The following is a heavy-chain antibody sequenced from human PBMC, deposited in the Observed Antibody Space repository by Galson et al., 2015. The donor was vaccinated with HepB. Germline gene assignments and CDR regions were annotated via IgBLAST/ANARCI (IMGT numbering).Heavy chain of an antibody. V-gene: IGHV3-30-3*01. CDR1: GFTFSSYA. CDR3: ARDAHQDTAMAPGY. Sequence: SLRLSCAASGFTFSSYAMHWVRQAPGKGLEWVAVISYDGSNKYYADSVKGRFTISRDNSKNTLYLQMNSLRAEDTAVYYCARDAHQDTAMAPGYWGQGTLVTVSS. J-gene: IGHJ4*02. D-gene: IGHD5-18*01. CDR2: ISYDGSNK.